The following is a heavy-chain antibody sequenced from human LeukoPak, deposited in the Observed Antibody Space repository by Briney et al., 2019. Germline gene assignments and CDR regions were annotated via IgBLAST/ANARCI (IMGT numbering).Heavy chain of an antibody. J-gene: IGHJ5*02. CDR1: GGSISSYY. D-gene: IGHD4-17*01. CDR2: IYYSGST. CDR3: ARDGDYDVGWFDP. Sequence: PSETLSLTCTVSGGSISSYYWSWIRQPPGKGLEWIGYIYYSGSTNYNPSLKSRVTISVDTSKNQFSLKLSSVTAADTAVYYCARDGDYDVGWFDPWGQGTLVAVSS. V-gene: IGHV4-59*01.